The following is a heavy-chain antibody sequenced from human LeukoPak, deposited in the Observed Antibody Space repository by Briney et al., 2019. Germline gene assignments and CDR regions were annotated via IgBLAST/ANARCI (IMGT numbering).Heavy chain of an antibody. CDR2: IYYSGST. D-gene: IGHD7-27*01. J-gene: IGHJ4*02. Sequence: SETLSLTCTVSGGSISSYYWSWIRQPPGKGLEWIGHIYYSGSTNYNPSLKSGVTISVDTSKNQFSLKLSSVTAADTAVYYCARDAPGLANWGSGFDYWGQGTLVTVSS. CDR1: GGSISSYY. CDR3: ARDAPGLANWGSGFDY. V-gene: IGHV4-59*01.